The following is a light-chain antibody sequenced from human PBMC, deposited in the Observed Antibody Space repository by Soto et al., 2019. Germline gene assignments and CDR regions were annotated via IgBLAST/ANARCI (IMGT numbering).Light chain of an antibody. CDR3: QQYNNWPYT. CDR1: QSVSSN. J-gene: IGKJ2*01. Sequence: EIVMTQSPATLSVSPGERATLSCRASQSVSSNLAWYQQKPGQAPRLLIYGASTRATGIPARFSGSGSGTEVTLTISSLQSEDFAVYDCQQYNNWPYTFGQGTKLEIK. CDR2: GAS. V-gene: IGKV3-15*01.